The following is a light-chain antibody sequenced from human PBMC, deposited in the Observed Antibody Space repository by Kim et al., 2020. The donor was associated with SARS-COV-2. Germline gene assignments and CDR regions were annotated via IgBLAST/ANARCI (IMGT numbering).Light chain of an antibody. Sequence: SPGERATLSCRAGQSVSSNLVWYQQKPGQAPRLLMYGASTRATGIPARCSGSGYGTEFTLTISSLQSEDFAVYYCQQYNNWPPWTFGQGTKVDIK. V-gene: IGKV3-15*01. J-gene: IGKJ1*01. CDR1: QSVSSN. CDR2: GAS. CDR3: QQYNNWPPWT.